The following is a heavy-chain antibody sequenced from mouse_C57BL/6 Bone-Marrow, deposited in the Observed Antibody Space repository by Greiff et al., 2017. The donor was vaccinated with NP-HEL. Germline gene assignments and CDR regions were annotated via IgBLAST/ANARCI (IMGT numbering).Heavy chain of an antibody. Sequence: VKLQESGAELVRPGTSVKVSCKASGYAFTNYLIEWVKQRPGQGLEWIGVINPGSGGTNYNEKFKGKATLTADKSSSTAYMQLSSLTSEDSAVYFCARGRLRGPFYAMDYWGQGTSVTVSS. V-gene: IGHV1-54*01. CDR1: GYAFTNYL. D-gene: IGHD2-4*01. CDR3: ARGRLRGPFYAMDY. CDR2: INPGSGGT. J-gene: IGHJ4*01.